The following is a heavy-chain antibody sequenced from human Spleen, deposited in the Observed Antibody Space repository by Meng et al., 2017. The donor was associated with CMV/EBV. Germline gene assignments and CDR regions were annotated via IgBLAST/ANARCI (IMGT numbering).Heavy chain of an antibody. CDR1: GFTFSNYV. CDR3: VKDTSPYCSGGSCYPGWLDP. J-gene: IGHJ5*02. V-gene: IGHV3-30*09. CDR2: ISHDGSKK. D-gene: IGHD2-15*01. Sequence: GESLKISCAASGFTFSNYVMHWVRQAPGKGLECVAVISHDGSKKYYPDSVKGRFAISRDNSKNTLYLQMNSLRVEDTAVYYCVKDTSPYCSGGSCYPGWLDPWGQGNLVTVSS.